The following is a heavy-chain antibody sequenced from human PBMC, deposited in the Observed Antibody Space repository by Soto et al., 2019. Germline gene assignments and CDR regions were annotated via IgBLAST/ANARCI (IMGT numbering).Heavy chain of an antibody. CDR3: ARDIVVVPAAITGFYYYGMDV. CDR2: INHSGST. V-gene: IGHV4-34*01. CDR1: GGSFSGYY. J-gene: IGHJ6*02. Sequence: KPSETLSLTCAGYGGSFSGYYWSWIRQPPGKGLEWIGEINHSGSTNYNPSLKSRVTISVDTSKNQFSLKLSSVTAADTAVYYCARDIVVVPAAITGFYYYGMDVWGQGTTVTVSS. D-gene: IGHD2-2*02.